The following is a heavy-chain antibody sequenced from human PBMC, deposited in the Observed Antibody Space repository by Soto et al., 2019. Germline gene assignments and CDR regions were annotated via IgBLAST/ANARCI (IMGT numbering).Heavy chain of an antibody. V-gene: IGHV3-23*01. J-gene: IGHJ5*02. CDR1: GFTLSSYA. CDR2: FSGTGGYT. CDR3: ARGQRALITYGPFDP. Sequence: GSLRLSCAASGFTLSSYARSWVRQAPGKGLEWVSTFSGTGGYTYYADSVKGRFTISRDDSKNTLFLHMNSLRAADTAVYYCARGQRALITYGPFDPWGQGTLVTVSS. D-gene: IGHD4-17*01.